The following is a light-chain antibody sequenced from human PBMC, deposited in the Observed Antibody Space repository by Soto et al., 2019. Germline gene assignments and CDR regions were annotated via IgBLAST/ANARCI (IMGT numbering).Light chain of an antibody. CDR3: HVWDSSSDHVV. CDR2: HDS. V-gene: IGLV3-21*04. J-gene: IGLJ2*01. CDR1: NIGSKS. Sequence: SYELTQPPSVSVAPGKTAKITCWGNNIGSKSVHWYQQKPGQAPVLVIYHDSARPSGIPERFSGSNSGNTAPLTISRVEAGDEADYYCHVWDSSSDHVVFGGGTKVTVL.